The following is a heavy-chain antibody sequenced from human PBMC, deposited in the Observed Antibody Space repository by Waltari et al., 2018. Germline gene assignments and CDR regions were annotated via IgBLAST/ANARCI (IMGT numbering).Heavy chain of an antibody. CDR2: ISSSGSTI. CDR1: GFTFSSYE. V-gene: IGHV3-48*03. CDR3: ARETGYYYYYYYYGMDV. Sequence: EVQLVESGGGLVQPGGSLRLSCAASGFTFSSYEMTWVRQAPGKGLEWVSYISSSGSTIYYADSVKGRFTISRDNAKNSLYLQMNSLRAEDTAVYYCARETGYYYYYYYYGMDVWGQGTTVTVSS. D-gene: IGHD3-9*01. J-gene: IGHJ6*02.